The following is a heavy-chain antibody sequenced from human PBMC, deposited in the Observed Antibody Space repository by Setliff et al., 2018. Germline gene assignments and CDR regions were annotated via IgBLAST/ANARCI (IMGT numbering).Heavy chain of an antibody. V-gene: IGHV7-4-1*02. J-gene: IGHJ6*03. CDR3: GRASRFGTIVYRGDYDLDV. Sequence: ASVKVSCKASGYTFTTYAMGWMRQAPGQGLEWMGWIHTNTVNLSYAQGFTGRSVFYLDTSVSTAYLRINRLEAEVSAVYYCGRASRFGTIVYRGDYDLDVRGKGTTVTVSS. CDR2: IHTNTVNL. CDR1: GYTFTTYA. D-gene: IGHD3-10*01.